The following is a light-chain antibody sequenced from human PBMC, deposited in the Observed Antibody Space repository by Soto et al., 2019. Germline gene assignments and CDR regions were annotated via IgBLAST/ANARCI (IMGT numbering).Light chain of an antibody. CDR3: QQRSNWRPVIT. J-gene: IGKJ5*01. CDR1: QSFSSY. V-gene: IGKV3-11*01. Sequence: IVLTQSPATLSLSPGERVTLSCRASQSFSSYLAWYQQKPGQAPRLLIYDASKRATGIPARFSGRGSGTEFTLTYSGREREDFAVYYCQQRSNWRPVITFGQGTRLEIK. CDR2: DAS.